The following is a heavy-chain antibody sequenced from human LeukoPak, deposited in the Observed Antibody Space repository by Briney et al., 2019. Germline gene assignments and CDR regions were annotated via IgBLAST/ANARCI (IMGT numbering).Heavy chain of an antibody. CDR2: ISGSGGST. V-gene: IGHV3-23*01. J-gene: IGHJ4*02. Sequence: PGGSLRLSRAASGFTFSSYAMSWVRQAPGKGLEWVSAISGSGGSTYYADSVKGRFTISRDNSKNTLYLQMNSLRAEDTAIYYCAKCSPSSSTSCYAFDYWGQGNLVTVSS. D-gene: IGHD2-2*01. CDR1: GFTFSSYA. CDR3: AKCSPSSSTSCYAFDY.